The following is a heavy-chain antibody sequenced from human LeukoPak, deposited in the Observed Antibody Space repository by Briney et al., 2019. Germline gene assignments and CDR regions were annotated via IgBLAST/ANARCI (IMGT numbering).Heavy chain of an antibody. V-gene: IGHV1-2*02. Sequence: ASVKVSCKASGYTFTDYSMHWVRQAPGQGLEWMGWINPKSGGRKYAQKFQGRVTMTRDTPISTAHMELSGLGFDDTAVYYCARNGHISAWSYYYYYVDVWGIGTTVTVSS. CDR3: ARNGHISAWSYYYYYVDV. CDR1: GYTFTDYS. J-gene: IGHJ6*03. D-gene: IGHD6-19*01. CDR2: INPKSGGR.